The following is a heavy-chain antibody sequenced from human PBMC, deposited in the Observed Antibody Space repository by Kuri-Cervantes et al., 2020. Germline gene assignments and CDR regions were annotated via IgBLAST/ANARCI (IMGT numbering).Heavy chain of an antibody. D-gene: IGHD3-10*01. J-gene: IGHJ3*02. V-gene: IGHV1-46*01. CDR1: GYTLTRCY. CDR3: ARSSGSNAFDI. CDR2: ISPSGGST. Sequence: ASVKVSCKASGYTLTRCYIHCVRQAPGQGLEWMGIISPSGGSTSYAQKFQGRVTMTRDTSTSTVYMELSSLRSEDTAVYYCARSSGSNAFDIWGQGTMVTVSS.